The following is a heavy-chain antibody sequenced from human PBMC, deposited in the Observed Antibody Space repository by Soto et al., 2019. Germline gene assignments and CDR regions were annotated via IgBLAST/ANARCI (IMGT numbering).Heavy chain of an antibody. CDR3: ARGWLRDSYYFDY. J-gene: IGHJ4*02. Sequence: EVQLVESGGGLIQPGGSLRLSCAASGFTVSSNYMSWVRQAPGKGLEWVSVIYSGGSTYYADSVKGRFTISRDNSKNTLYLQMNSLRAEDTAVYYCARGWLRDSYYFDYWGQGTLVTVSS. D-gene: IGHD5-12*01. V-gene: IGHV3-53*01. CDR2: IYSGGST. CDR1: GFTVSSNY.